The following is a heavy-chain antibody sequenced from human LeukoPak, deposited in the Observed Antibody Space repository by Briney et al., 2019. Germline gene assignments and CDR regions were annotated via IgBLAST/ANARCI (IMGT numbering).Heavy chain of an antibody. CDR2: IYYSGST. D-gene: IGHD3-10*01. Sequence: PSETLSLTCTVSGGSISSYYWSWIRQPPGKGLEWIGNIYYSGSTNYNPSLKSRVTISVDTSKNQFSLKLSSVTAADTAVYYCASYGFGELSNWFDPWGQGTLVTVSS. J-gene: IGHJ5*02. CDR1: GGSISSYY. CDR3: ASYGFGELSNWFDP. V-gene: IGHV4-59*01.